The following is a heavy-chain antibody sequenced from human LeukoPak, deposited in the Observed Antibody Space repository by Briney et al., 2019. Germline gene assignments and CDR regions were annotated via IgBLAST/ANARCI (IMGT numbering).Heavy chain of an antibody. J-gene: IGHJ3*02. Sequence: ASVKVSCKASGYTFTGYYMHWVRQAPGQGLEWMGWINPNSGGTNYAQKFQGRVTMTRDKSIRTAYMELSRLTSDDTAVYYCARNIWFGESADAFYIWGQGTMVTVSS. CDR3: ARNIWFGESADAFYI. V-gene: IGHV1-2*02. CDR2: INPNSGGT. D-gene: IGHD3-10*01. CDR1: GYTFTGYY.